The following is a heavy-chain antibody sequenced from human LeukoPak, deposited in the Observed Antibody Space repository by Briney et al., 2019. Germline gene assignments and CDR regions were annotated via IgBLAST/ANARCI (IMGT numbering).Heavy chain of an antibody. CDR3: ALKGAVRAGDYYYMDV. Sequence: PGGSLRLSCAASGFTFSSNYMSWVRQAPGKGLEWVSVIYSGGSTYYSDSVKGRFTISRDNSKNTLYLQMNSLRAEDTAVYYCALKGAVRAGDYYYMDVWGKGTTVTVSS. CDR1: GFTFSSNY. V-gene: IGHV3-53*01. CDR2: IYSGGST. J-gene: IGHJ6*03. D-gene: IGHD3-10*02.